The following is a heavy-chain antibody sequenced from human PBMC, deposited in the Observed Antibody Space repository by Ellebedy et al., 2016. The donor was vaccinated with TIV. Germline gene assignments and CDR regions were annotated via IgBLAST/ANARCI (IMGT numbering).Heavy chain of an antibody. V-gene: IGHV1-46*01. Sequence: AASVKVSCKASGYTFTSYSMHWVRQAPGQGLEWMGIINPSGGSTSYAQQFQGRVTMTRDTSTSTVYMELSSLRSEDTAVYYCARDSYDNSGFDCWGQGTLVTVSS. D-gene: IGHD3-22*01. CDR2: INPSGGST. CDR1: GYTFTSYS. J-gene: IGHJ4*02. CDR3: ARDSYDNSGFDC.